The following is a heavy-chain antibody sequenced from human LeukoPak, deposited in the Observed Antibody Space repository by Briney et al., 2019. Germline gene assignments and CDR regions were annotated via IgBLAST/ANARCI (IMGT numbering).Heavy chain of an antibody. V-gene: IGHV4-59*08. D-gene: IGHD6-13*01. CDR2: IYYSGST. CDR1: GGSISSHY. CDR3: ARTRIAAAGLPYFDY. Sequence: SETLSLTCTVSGGSISSHYWSWFRQPPGKGLDWIGYIYYSGSTNYNPSLKSRVTISVDTSKNQFSLKLSSVTAADTAVYYCARTRIAAAGLPYFDYWGQGTLVTVSS. J-gene: IGHJ4*02.